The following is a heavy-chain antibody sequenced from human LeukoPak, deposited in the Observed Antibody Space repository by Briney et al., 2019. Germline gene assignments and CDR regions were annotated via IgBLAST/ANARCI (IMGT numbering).Heavy chain of an antibody. CDR1: GGSISSYY. J-gene: IGHJ5*02. CDR3: ARDWYYDFWSGYYLTPGWFDP. V-gene: IGHV4-59*01. Sequence: RSSETLSLTCTVSGGSISSYYWSWIRQPPGKGLEWIGYIYYSGSTNYNPSLKSRVTISVDTSKNQFSLKLSSVTAADTAVYYCARDWYYDFWSGYYLTPGWFDPWGQGTLVTVSS. CDR2: IYYSGST. D-gene: IGHD3-3*01.